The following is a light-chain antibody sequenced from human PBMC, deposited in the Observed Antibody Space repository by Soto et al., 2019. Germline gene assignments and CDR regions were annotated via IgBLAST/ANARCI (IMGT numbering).Light chain of an antibody. V-gene: IGLV2-23*02. CDR1: SRDVGGYDL. J-gene: IGLJ2*01. Sequence: QSALTQPASVSGSPGQSITISCTGTSRDVGGYDLVSWYQQHPGKAPKLMIYEDSARPSGISSRFSGSKSGDTASLTISRLQAEDEAHYYCCSYAGSSTFVFGGGTKLTVL. CDR2: EDS. CDR3: CSYAGSSTFV.